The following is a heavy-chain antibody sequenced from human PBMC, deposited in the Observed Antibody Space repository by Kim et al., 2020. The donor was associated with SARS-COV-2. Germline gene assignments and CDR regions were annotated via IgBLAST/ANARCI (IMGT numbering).Heavy chain of an antibody. CDR3: ASPTHYFDY. Sequence: GTANYAQKFQGRVTITADESTSTAYMELSSLRSEDTAVYYCASPTHYFDYWGQGTLVTVSS. CDR2: GTA. J-gene: IGHJ4*02. V-gene: IGHV1-69*01.